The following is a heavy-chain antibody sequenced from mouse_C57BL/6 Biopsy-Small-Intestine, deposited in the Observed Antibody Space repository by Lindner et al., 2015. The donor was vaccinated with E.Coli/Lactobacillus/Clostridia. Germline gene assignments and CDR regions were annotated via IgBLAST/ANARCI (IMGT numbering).Heavy chain of an antibody. CDR2: IYPRDGST. V-gene: IGHV1-85*01. CDR3: ARWYYGSSYYFDY. Sequence: VQLQESGAELARPGASVKLSCKASGYTFTSYDINWVKQRPGQGLEWIGWIYPRDGSTKYNEKFKGKATLTVDTSSSTAYMELHSLTSEDSAVYFCARWYYGSSYYFDYWGQGTTLTVSS. CDR1: GYTFTSYD. J-gene: IGHJ2*01. D-gene: IGHD1-1*01.